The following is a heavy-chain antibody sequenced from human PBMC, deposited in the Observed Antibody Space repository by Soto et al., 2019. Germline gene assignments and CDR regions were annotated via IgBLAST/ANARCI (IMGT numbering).Heavy chain of an antibody. CDR2: ISGSGGST. V-gene: IGHV3-23*01. Sequence: QPWGSLRLSCAASGFTFSSYAMSWVRQAPGKGLEWVSAISGSGGSTYYADSVKGRFTISRDNSKNTLYLQMNSLRAEDTAVYYCAKSLGYCSGGSCEEKLLSRWWGYYYYGMDVWGQGTTVTVSS. CDR1: GFTFSSYA. J-gene: IGHJ6*02. CDR3: AKSLGYCSGGSCEEKLLSRWWGYYYYGMDV. D-gene: IGHD2-15*01.